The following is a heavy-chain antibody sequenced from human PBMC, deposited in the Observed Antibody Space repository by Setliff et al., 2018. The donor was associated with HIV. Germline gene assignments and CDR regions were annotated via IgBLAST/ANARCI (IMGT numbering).Heavy chain of an antibody. Sequence: GASVKVSCKASGYRFSGYGLSWVRQAPGEGLEWMGWISAYTGNTNYAQKFHGRVSMTTDSSTSTGYMELTSLRSDDTAVYYCARWGEPAQRGFDIWGQGTMVTVSS. CDR2: ISAYTGNT. J-gene: IGHJ3*02. V-gene: IGHV1-18*01. CDR1: GYRFSGYG. CDR3: ARWGEPAQRGFDI. D-gene: IGHD3-16*01.